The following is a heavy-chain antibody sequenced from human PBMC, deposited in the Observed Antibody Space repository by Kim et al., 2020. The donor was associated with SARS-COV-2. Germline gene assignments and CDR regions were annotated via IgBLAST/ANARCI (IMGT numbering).Heavy chain of an antibody. CDR2: IYYSGSH. Sequence: SETLSLTCTVSGGSISSYYWSWIRQPPGKGLEWIGYIYYSGSHNYNPSLKSRVTISVDTSKNQFSLKLSSVTAADTAVYYCAREELLWFGGNWFDPWGQGTLVTVSS. CDR3: AREELLWFGGNWFDP. J-gene: IGHJ5*02. V-gene: IGHV4-59*13. D-gene: IGHD3-10*01. CDR1: GGSISSYY.